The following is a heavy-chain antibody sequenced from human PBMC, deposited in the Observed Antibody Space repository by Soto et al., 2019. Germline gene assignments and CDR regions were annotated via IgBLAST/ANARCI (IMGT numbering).Heavy chain of an antibody. CDR2: IWYDGSNK. CDR1: GFTFSSYG. V-gene: IGHV3-33*01. J-gene: IGHJ6*02. Sequence: GGSLRLSCAASGFTFSSYGMHWVRQAPGKGLEWVAVIWYDGSNKYYADSVKGRFTISRDNSKNTLYLQMNSLRAEDTAVYYCARDSPGLEAASQYYYYYGMDVWGQGTTVTVSS. D-gene: IGHD3-3*01. CDR3: ARDSPGLEAASQYYYYYGMDV.